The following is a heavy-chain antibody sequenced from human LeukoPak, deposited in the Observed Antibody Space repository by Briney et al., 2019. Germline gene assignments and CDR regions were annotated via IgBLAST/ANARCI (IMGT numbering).Heavy chain of an antibody. CDR3: ATVSTYYYYYMDV. D-gene: IGHD2-8*01. CDR2: ISSSSSYI. V-gene: IGHV3-21*01. Sequence: PGGSLRLSCAASGFTFSSYSMNWVRQAPGKGLEWVSSISSSSSYIYYADSVKGRFTISRDNAKNSLYLQMNSLRAEDTAVYYCATVSTYYYYYMDVWGKGTTVTISS. J-gene: IGHJ6*03. CDR1: GFTFSSYS.